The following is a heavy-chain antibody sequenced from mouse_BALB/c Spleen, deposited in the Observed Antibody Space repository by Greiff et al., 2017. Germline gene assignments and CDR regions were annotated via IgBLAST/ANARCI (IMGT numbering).Heavy chain of an antibody. CDR1: GFTFNTYA. Sequence: EVHLVESGGGLVQPKGSLKLSCAASGFTFNTYAMNWVRQAPGKGLEWVARIRSKSNNYATYYAESVKDRFTISRADSKSMLYLQMNNLKTEDTAMYYCVANWAAWFAYWGQGTLVTVSA. J-gene: IGHJ3*01. V-gene: IGHV10-1*02. D-gene: IGHD4-1*01. CDR3: VANWAAWFAY. CDR2: IRSKSNNYAT.